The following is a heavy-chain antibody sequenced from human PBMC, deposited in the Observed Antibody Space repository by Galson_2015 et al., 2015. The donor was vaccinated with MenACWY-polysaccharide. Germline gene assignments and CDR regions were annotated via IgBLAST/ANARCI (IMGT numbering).Heavy chain of an antibody. Sequence: SLRLSCAASGFTFGNFWMSWVRQAPGKGLEWVASIHQDGSEKHYVDSVRVQFTVSSDNAKTSLYLQMNSLRAEDTAVYYCARTRIVGAHWFDCWGQGTLVTVSS. CDR3: ARTRIVGAHWFDC. J-gene: IGHJ4*02. D-gene: IGHD1-26*01. CDR1: GFTFGNFW. V-gene: IGHV3-7*01. CDR2: IHQDGSEK.